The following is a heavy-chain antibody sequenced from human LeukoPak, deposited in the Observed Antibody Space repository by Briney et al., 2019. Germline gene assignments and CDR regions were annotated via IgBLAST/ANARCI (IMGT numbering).Heavy chain of an antibody. CDR2: IYYSGST. D-gene: IGHD3-10*01. V-gene: IGHV4-59*08. Sequence: SETLSLTCTVSGGSISSYYWSWIRQPPGKGLEWIGYIYYSGSTNYNPSLKSRVTISVDTSKNQFSLKLSSVTAADTAVYYCARLVVRERGWFDPWGQGTLVTVSS. CDR3: ARLVVRERGWFDP. CDR1: GGSISSYY. J-gene: IGHJ5*02.